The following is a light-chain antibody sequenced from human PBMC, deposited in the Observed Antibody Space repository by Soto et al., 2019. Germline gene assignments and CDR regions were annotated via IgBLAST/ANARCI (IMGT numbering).Light chain of an antibody. CDR1: QSVSSSY. CDR3: QQFGSSSWT. CDR2: GAS. V-gene: IGKV3-20*01. Sequence: ESVLTQSPGTLSLSPGEKATPSCRASQSVSSSYLAWYQQKPGQAPRLLIYGASSRAPGIPDRFSGSGSGTDFTLTVSRLEPEDFAVYYCQQFGSSSWTFGQGTKV. J-gene: IGKJ1*01.